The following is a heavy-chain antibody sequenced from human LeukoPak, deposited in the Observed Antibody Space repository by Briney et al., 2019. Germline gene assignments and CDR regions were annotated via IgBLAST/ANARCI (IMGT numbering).Heavy chain of an antibody. D-gene: IGHD3-9*01. Sequence: GSLRLSCAASGFTFSSYAMSWVRQAPGKGLEWIGSIYYSGSTYYNPSLKSRVTISVDTSKNQFSLKLSSVTAADTAVYYCARSDYDILTGPPYWYFDLWGRGTLVTVSS. V-gene: IGHV4-39*01. CDR3: ARSDYDILTGPPYWYFDL. CDR1: GFTFSSYA. J-gene: IGHJ2*01. CDR2: IYYSGST.